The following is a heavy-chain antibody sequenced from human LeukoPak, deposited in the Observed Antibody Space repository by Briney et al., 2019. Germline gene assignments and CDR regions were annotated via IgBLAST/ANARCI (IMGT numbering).Heavy chain of an antibody. Sequence: PGGSLRLSCAASGFTFSSYGVHWVRQAPGKGLEWVAVIWYDGSNKYYADSVKGRFTISRDNSKNTLYLQMNSLRAEDTAVYYCARDPEWYSSSWYTDYWGQGTLVTVSS. CDR2: IWYDGSNK. CDR1: GFTFSSYG. CDR3: ARDPEWYSSSWYTDY. J-gene: IGHJ4*02. V-gene: IGHV3-33*01. D-gene: IGHD6-13*01.